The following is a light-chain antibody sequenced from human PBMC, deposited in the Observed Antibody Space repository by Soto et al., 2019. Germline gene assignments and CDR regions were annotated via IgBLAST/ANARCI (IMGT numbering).Light chain of an antibody. CDR3: QQYGSSPWYT. J-gene: IGKJ2*01. V-gene: IGKV3-20*01. CDR2: GAS. Sequence: EIVLTQSPGTLSLSPGERATLSCRASQSVSSSYLAWYQQKPGQAPRLLIYGASSRATGIPDRFSGSGSGKDFTLTISRLEPEYFAVYYCQQYGSSPWYTFGQGTKLEIK. CDR1: QSVSSSY.